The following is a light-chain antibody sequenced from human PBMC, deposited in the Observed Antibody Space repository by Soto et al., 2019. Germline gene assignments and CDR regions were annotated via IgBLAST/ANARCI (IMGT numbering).Light chain of an antibody. CDR3: ATWHDYFYV. CDR2: TNN. CDR1: TSDIGTNA. J-gene: IGLJ1*01. V-gene: IGLV1-44*01. Sequence: SVLSQPPSASGTPGQRVTVSCSGSTSDIGTNAVNWFQHVPGTAPRLLIYTNNLRPSGVPDRFSASKSGTSASLAISGLQSEDEADYYCATWHDYFYVFGTGTKV.